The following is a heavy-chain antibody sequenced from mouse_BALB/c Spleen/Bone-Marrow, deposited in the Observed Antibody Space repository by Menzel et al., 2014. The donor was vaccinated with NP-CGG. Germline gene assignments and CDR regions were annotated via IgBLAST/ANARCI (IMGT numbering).Heavy chain of an antibody. CDR1: GYTFTHYY. Sequence: QVQLQQSGAELVNPGASVRLSCKASGYTFTHYYMYWVKQRPGQCLEWIGEINPSNSGTNFNEKFKSKATLTVDKSSNTTYMQLSSLTSEDSAVHYCTRSVNYLFAYWGQGTLGTVSA. J-gene: IGHJ3*01. CDR3: TRSVNYLFAY. CDR2: INPSNSGT. V-gene: IGHV1S81*02. D-gene: IGHD2-1*01.